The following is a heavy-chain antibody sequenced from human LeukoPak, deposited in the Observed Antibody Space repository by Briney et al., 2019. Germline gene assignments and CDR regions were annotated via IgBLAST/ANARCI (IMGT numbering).Heavy chain of an antibody. CDR3: ARSRRYCSGGSCSDAFDI. Sequence: PSDTLSLTCTVSGGSISSYYWSWIRQPPGKGLEWIGYIYYSGSPNYNPSLKSRVTISVDTSKNQFSLKLSSVTAADTAVYYCARSRRYCSGGSCSDAFDIWGQGTMVTVSS. CDR2: IYYSGSP. D-gene: IGHD2-15*01. CDR1: GGSISSYY. J-gene: IGHJ3*02. V-gene: IGHV4-59*07.